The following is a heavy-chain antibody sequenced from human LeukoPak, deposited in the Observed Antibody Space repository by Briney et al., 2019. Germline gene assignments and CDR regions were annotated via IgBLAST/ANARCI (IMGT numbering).Heavy chain of an antibody. CDR3: ARDRAVDMATIQEGFDI. CDR1: GGSSSSYY. CDR2: IYYSGST. J-gene: IGHJ3*02. Sequence: PSETLSLTCTVSGGSSSSYYWSWIRQPPGKGLEWIGYIYYSGSTNYNPSLKSRVTISVDTSKNQFSLKLSSVTTADTAVYYCARDRAVDMATIQEGFDIWGQGTMVTVSS. V-gene: IGHV4-59*12. D-gene: IGHD5-24*01.